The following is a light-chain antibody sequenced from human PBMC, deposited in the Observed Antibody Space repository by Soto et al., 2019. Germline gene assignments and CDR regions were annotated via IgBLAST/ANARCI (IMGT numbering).Light chain of an antibody. CDR1: QSVLYSSNNKNY. V-gene: IGKV4-1*01. CDR2: WSS. Sequence: DIVMTQSPDSLAVSLGERATINCKSSQSVLYSSNNKNYLAWYQQKTGQPPKLLIYWSSTRESGVPDRFSGSGSGTDFTLTISSLKAEDVAVYYCQQYFRPWTFGQGTKVEIK. CDR3: QQYFRPWT. J-gene: IGKJ1*01.